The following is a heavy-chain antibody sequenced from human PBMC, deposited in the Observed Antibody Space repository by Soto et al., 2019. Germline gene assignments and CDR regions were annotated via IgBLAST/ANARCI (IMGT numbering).Heavy chain of an antibody. D-gene: IGHD6-13*01. CDR1: GYTFTSYD. V-gene: IGHV1-8*01. J-gene: IGHJ6*02. CDR2: MNPNSGNT. CDR3: ASSGGYSSSWYGYYYYGMDV. Sequence: ASVKVSCKASGYTFTSYDINWVRQATGQGLEWMGWMNPNSGNTGYAQKFQVRVTMTRNTSISTAYMELSSLRSEDTAVYYCASSGGYSSSWYGYYYYGMDVWGQGTTVTVSS.